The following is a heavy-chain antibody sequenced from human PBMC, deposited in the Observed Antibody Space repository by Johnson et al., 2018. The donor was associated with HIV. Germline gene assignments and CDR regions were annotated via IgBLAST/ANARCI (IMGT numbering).Heavy chain of an antibody. CDR2: IYSDGTDT. V-gene: IGHV3-74*03. J-gene: IGHJ3*01. CDR3: ARKQWLEIPSDAFDV. CDR1: GFIFRNYW. D-gene: IGHD6-19*01. Sequence: VQLVESGGGLVQPGGSLRLSCEASGFIFRNYWMNWVRQAPGKGLVWVARIYSDGTDTAYADSVKGRSTISRDNVKRTLYLHMNSLRAEDTALYYCARKQWLEIPSDAFDVWGQGTMVTVSS.